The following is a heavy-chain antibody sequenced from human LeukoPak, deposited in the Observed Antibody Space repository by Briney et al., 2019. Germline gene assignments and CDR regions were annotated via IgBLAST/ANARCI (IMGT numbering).Heavy chain of an antibody. J-gene: IGHJ3*02. CDR2: IKQDGSVK. CDR3: AGGEVSDM. CDR1: GLTFSSYW. V-gene: IGHV3-7*01. Sequence: PGGSLRLSCVGSGLTFSSYWMSWFRQAPGKGLEWVANIKQDGSVKQYVDSVKGRFSISRDNARNSLYLQMNSLRVEDTAVYYCAGGEVSDMWGQGTKLAVSS.